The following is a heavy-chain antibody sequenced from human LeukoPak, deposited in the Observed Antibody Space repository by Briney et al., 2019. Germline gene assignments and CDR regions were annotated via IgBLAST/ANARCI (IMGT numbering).Heavy chain of an antibody. CDR3: ARDKGSYYDSSGYYYYFDY. V-gene: IGHV4-59*01. CDR2: IYYSGST. J-gene: IGHJ4*02. Sequence: SETLSLTSTVSGGSISSYYWSWIRQPPGKGLEWIGYIYYSGSTNYNPSLKSRVTISVDTSKNQFSLKLSSVTAADTAVYYCARDKGSYYDSSGYYYYFDYWGQGTLVTASS. CDR1: GGSISSYY. D-gene: IGHD3-22*01.